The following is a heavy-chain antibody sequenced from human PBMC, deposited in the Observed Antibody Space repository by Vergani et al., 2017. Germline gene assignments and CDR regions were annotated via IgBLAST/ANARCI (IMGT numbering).Heavy chain of an antibody. CDR1: GATFRSNT. D-gene: IGHD3-16*01. V-gene: IGHV1-69*02. Sequence: QVQLVQSGAEVKKPGSSVKVSCKASGATFRSNTISWVRQVPGQGLEWMGRIIPVLGKTKYAQDFQGRLTITADESTSTAYMELSSLRSEDTAVYYCARGGGGPQSPPFGYWGQGTLVTVSS. CDR3: ARGGGGPQSPPFGY. J-gene: IGHJ4*02. CDR2: IIPVLGKT.